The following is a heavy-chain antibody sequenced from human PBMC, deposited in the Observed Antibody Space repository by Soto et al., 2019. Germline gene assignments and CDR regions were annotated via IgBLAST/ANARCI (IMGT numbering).Heavy chain of an antibody. D-gene: IGHD6-19*01. V-gene: IGHV4-4*02. Sequence: SETRSLTCAVSGGSIRSSNWWSWVRQPPGKGLEWIGEIYHSGSTNYNPSLKSRVTISVDKSKNQFSLKLSSVTAEDTAVYYCERGWGWEYYYHVMDVWGQGTTVTVS. CDR3: ERGWGWEYYYHVMDV. CDR1: GGSIRSSNW. J-gene: IGHJ6*02. CDR2: IYHSGST.